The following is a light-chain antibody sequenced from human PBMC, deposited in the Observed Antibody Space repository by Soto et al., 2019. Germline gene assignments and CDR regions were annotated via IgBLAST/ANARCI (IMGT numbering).Light chain of an antibody. CDR1: EIVSSGY. CDR2: GAS. J-gene: IGKJ5*01. CDR3: QQYGSSPVT. Sequence: EIVLTQSPGTLSLSPGERLTLSCRASEIVSSGYLAWYQQKPGQAPRLLIYGASSRATGIPDRFSGSGSGTDFTLTVSRLEPEDFSFYYCQQYGSSPVTFGQGTRLEI. V-gene: IGKV3-20*01.